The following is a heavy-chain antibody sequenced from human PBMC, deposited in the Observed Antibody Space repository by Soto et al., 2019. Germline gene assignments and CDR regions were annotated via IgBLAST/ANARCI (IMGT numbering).Heavy chain of an antibody. D-gene: IGHD5-18*01. CDR1: GGSISSGGYY. CDR2: IYYSGST. J-gene: IGHJ4*02. V-gene: IGHV4-31*03. Sequence: QVQLQESGPGLVKPSQTLSLTCTVSGGSISSGGYYWSWIRQHPGKGLEWIGYIYYSGSTYYNPSLKSRVTISVDTSKNQFSLKLSSVTAADTAVYYCARGKRGYSYGTEHYFDYWGQGTLVTVSS. CDR3: ARGKRGYSYGTEHYFDY.